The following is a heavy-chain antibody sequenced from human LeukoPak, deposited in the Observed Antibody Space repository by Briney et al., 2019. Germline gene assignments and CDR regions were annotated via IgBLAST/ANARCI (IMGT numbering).Heavy chain of an antibody. V-gene: IGHV3-7*01. Sequence: GGSLRLSCAASGFTFSSYWMSWVRQAPGKGLEWVANIKQDGSEKYYVDSVKGRFTISRDNAKNSLYLQMNSLRAEDTAVYYCARDWHCSSTSCYDGRFDYWGQATLVTVSS. CDR2: IKQDGSEK. J-gene: IGHJ4*02. CDR1: GFTFSSYW. D-gene: IGHD2-2*01. CDR3: ARDWHCSSTSCYDGRFDY.